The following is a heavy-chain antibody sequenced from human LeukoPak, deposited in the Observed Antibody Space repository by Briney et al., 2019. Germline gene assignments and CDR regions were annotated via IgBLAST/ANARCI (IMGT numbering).Heavy chain of an antibody. CDR3: AKGRDYDFWSGYWDDAFDI. CDR2: ISYDGSNK. V-gene: IGHV3-30*19. D-gene: IGHD3-3*01. Sequence: GGSLRLSCAASGFTFSSYGMHWVRQAPGKGLEWVAVISYDGSNKYYADSVKGRFTISRDNSKNTLYLQMNSLRAEDTAVYYCAKGRDYDFWSGYWDDAFDIWGQGTMVTVSS. J-gene: IGHJ3*02. CDR1: GFTFSSYG.